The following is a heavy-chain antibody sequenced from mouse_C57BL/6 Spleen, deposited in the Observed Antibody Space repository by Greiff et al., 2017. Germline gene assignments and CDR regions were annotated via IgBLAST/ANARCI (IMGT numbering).Heavy chain of an antibody. CDR2: IYPGDGDT. CDR3: ARRDSNYSWFAY. Sequence: QVQLQQSGAELVKPGASVKISCKASGYAFSSYWMNWVKQRPGKGLEWIGQIYPGDGDTNYNGKFKGKATLTADKSSSTAYMQLSSLTSEDSAVYFCARRDSNYSWFAYGGQGTLVTVSA. V-gene: IGHV1-80*01. CDR1: GYAFSSYW. D-gene: IGHD2-5*01. J-gene: IGHJ3*01.